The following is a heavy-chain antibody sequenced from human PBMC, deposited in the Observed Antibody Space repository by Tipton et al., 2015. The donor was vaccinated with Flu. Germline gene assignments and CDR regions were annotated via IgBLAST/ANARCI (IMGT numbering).Heavy chain of an antibody. CDR2: IIPILGIA. J-gene: IGHJ5*02. CDR3: ARDRDSSGWSYNWFDP. Sequence: QLVQSGAEVKKPGSSVKVSCKASGGTFSSYAISWVRQAPGQGLEWMGGIIPILGIANYAQKFQGRVTITADESTSTAYMELSSLRSEDTAVYCCARDRDSSGWSYNWFDPWGQGTLVTVSS. V-gene: IGHV1-69*01. D-gene: IGHD6-19*01. CDR1: GGTFSSYA.